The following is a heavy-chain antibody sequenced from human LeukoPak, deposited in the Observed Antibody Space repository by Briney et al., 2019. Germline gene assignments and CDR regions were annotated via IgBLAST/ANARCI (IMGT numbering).Heavy chain of an antibody. D-gene: IGHD3-3*01. J-gene: IGHJ4*02. Sequence: ASVKVSCKASGYTFTGYYMHWVRQAPGQGLEWMGWINPNSGGTNYAQKFQGRVTMTRDTSISTAYMELSRLRSDDTAVYYCASGALFWSGYHAYFDYWGQGTLVTVSS. V-gene: IGHV1-2*02. CDR3: ASGALFWSGYHAYFDY. CDR1: GYTFTGYY. CDR2: INPNSGGT.